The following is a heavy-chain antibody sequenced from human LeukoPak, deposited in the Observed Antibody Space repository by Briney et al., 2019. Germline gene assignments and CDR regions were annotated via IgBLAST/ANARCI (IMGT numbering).Heavy chain of an antibody. CDR2: IIPIFGTA. CDR1: GGTFSSYA. J-gene: IGHJ5*02. Sequence: GSSVKVSCKASGGTFSSYAISWVRQAPGQGLEWMGGIIPIFGTANYAQKFQGRVTITADKSTSTAYVELSSLRSEDTAVYYCARDLGYCSSTSCYNWFDPWGQGTLVTVSS. V-gene: IGHV1-69*06. CDR3: ARDLGYCSSTSCYNWFDP. D-gene: IGHD2-2*01.